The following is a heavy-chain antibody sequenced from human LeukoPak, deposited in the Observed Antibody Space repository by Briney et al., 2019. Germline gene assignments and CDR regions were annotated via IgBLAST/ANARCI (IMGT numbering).Heavy chain of an antibody. CDR2: IRSKANSYAT. D-gene: IGHD6-19*01. CDR3: TRPYSSGYY. Sequence: GGSLRLSRAASGFTFSTYSMNWVRQAPGKGLEWVGRIRSKANSYATAYAASVKGRFTISRDDSKNTAYLQMNSLKIEDTAVYYCTRPYSSGYYWGQGTLVTVSS. J-gene: IGHJ4*02. V-gene: IGHV3-73*01. CDR1: GFTFSTYS.